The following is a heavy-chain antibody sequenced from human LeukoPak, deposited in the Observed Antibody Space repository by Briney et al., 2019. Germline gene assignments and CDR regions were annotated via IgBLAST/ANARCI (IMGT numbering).Heavy chain of an antibody. Sequence: SETLSLTCTVSGGSINSYYWGWIRQPPGQGLEWIGYIYYSGSTNYNPSLKSRVTISVDMSKNQFSLKVSSVTAADTAVYYCAREASTSPVWFDPWGQGTLVTVSS. CDR3: AREASTSPVWFDP. V-gene: IGHV4-59*01. J-gene: IGHJ5*02. D-gene: IGHD6-6*01. CDR2: IYYSGST. CDR1: GGSINSYY.